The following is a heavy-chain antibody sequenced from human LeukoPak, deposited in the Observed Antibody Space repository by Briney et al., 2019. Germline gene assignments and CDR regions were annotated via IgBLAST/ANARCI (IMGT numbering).Heavy chain of an antibody. CDR1: GFTFSSYS. CDR3: ARVEVTANDAFDI. D-gene: IGHD2-21*02. V-gene: IGHV3-21*01. J-gene: IGHJ3*02. Sequence: GGSLRLSCAASGFTFSSYSMNWVRQAPGKGLEWVSSISSSSSYIYYADSVKGRFTISRDNAKNSLYLQMNSLRAEDTAVYYCARVEVTANDAFDIWGQGTMVTVSS. CDR2: ISSSSSYI.